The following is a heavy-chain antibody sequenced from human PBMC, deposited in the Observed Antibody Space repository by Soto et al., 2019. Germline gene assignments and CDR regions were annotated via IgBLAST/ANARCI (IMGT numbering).Heavy chain of an antibody. V-gene: IGHV1-69*01. D-gene: IGHD3-16*02. CDR1: GGTFSSYA. CDR3: ARVSWDDYVWGSYRNYYYYGMDV. J-gene: IGHJ6*02. Sequence: QVQLVQSGAEVKKPGSSVKVSCKASGGTFSSYAISWVRQAPGQGLEWMGGIIPIFGTANYAQKFQGRVTITADESTSTAYMELSSLRSEDTAVYYCARVSWDDYVWGSYRNYYYYGMDVWGQGTTVTVSS. CDR2: IIPIFGTA.